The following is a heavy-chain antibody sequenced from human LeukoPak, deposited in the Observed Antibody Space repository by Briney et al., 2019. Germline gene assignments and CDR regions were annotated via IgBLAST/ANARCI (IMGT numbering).Heavy chain of an antibody. CDR3: ARDGYNYGNY. D-gene: IGHD5-24*01. V-gene: IGHV3-30-3*01. CDR1: GFTFSSYA. CDR2: ISYDGSNK. J-gene: IGHJ4*02. Sequence: GGSLRLSCAASGFTFSSYAMHCVRQAPGKGLEWVAVISYDGSNKYYADSVKGRFTISRDNSKNTLYLQMNSLRAEDTAVYYCARDGYNYGNYWGQGTLVTVSS.